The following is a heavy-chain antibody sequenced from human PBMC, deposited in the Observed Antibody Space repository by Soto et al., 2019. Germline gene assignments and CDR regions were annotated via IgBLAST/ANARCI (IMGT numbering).Heavy chain of an antibody. CDR3: AREESSWNWFDP. CDR2: IYYSGST. D-gene: IGHD6-13*01. J-gene: IGHJ5*02. V-gene: IGHV4-30-4*01. Sequence: QVQLQESGPGLVKPSQTLSLTCTVSGGSISSGDYYWSWIRQPPGKGLEWIGYIYYSGSTYYNPSLKSRVSISVDTSKNQFSLKLSSVTAADAAVDYWAREESSWNWFDPWGQGTLVTVSS. CDR1: GGSISSGDYY.